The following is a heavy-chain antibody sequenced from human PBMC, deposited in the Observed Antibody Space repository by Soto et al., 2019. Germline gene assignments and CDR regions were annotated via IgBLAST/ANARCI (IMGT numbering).Heavy chain of an antibody. CDR1: DGSISSGDYY. D-gene: IGHD6-19*01. Sequence: QVQLQESGPGLVKPSQTLSLTCTVSDGSISSGDYYWGWIRQPPGKGLEWIGYIYHSGNSYYNPSLKSRISMSVDTSKNQFSLHLNSVPASDTAVYYCATAALAADYFGHWGQGTQVTVSS. CDR2: IYHSGNS. J-gene: IGHJ4*02. CDR3: ATAALAADYFGH. V-gene: IGHV4-30-4*08.